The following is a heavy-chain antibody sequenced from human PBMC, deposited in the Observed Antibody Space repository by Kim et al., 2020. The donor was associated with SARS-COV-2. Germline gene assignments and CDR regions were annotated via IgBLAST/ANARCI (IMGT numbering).Heavy chain of an antibody. J-gene: IGHJ4*02. Sequence: YKADSGKDRFTIARDNAKDSLYLQMNSLRDEDTAVYYCAREGWIQSPLDYWGQGTLVTVSS. D-gene: IGHD5-18*01. V-gene: IGHV3-48*02. CDR3: AREGWIQSPLDY.